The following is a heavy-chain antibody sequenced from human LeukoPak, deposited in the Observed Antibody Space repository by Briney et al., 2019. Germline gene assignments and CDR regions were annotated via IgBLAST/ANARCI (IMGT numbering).Heavy chain of an antibody. V-gene: IGHV1-69*13. Sequence: ASVKVSCKASGGTFSSYAISWVRQAPGQGLEWMGGIIPIFGTANYAQKFQGRVTITADESTSTAYMELSSLRSEDTAVYYCARDVPDYYGSGSPSPTFDYWGQGTLVTVSS. CDR2: IIPIFGTA. D-gene: IGHD3-10*01. CDR3: ARDVPDYYGSGSPSPTFDY. J-gene: IGHJ4*02. CDR1: GGTFSSYA.